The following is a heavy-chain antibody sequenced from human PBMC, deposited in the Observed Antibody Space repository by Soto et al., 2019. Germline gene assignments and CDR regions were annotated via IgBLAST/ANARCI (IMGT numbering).Heavy chain of an antibody. D-gene: IGHD5-12*01. Sequence: SVKVSCKASGGTFSSYAISWVRQAPGQGLEWMGGIIPIFGTANYAQKFQGRVTITADESTSTAYMELSSLRSEDTAVYYCARDTEMATISDYYYYGMDVWGQGTTVTVSS. J-gene: IGHJ6*02. CDR1: GGTFSSYA. V-gene: IGHV1-69*13. CDR3: ARDTEMATISDYYYYGMDV. CDR2: IIPIFGTA.